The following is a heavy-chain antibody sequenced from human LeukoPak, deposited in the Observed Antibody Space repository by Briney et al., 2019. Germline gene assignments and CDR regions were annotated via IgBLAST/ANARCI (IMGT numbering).Heavy chain of an antibody. CDR1: GGTFSSYA. V-gene: IGHV1-69*13. CDR3: ARASVDYGSGSYSSYYYYMDV. CDR2: IIPICGTA. J-gene: IGHJ6*03. D-gene: IGHD3-10*01. Sequence: ASVKVSCKASGGTFSSYAISWVRQAPGQGLEWMGGIIPICGTANYAQKFQGRVTITADESTSTAYMELSSLRSEDTAVYYCARASVDYGSGSYSSYYYYMDVWGKGTTVTVSS.